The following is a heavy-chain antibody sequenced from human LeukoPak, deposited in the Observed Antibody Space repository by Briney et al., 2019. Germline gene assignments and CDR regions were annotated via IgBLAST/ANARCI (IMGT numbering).Heavy chain of an antibody. V-gene: IGHV3-7*05. Sequence: PGGSLRLSCVVSGFTFSHYWMSWVRQAPGEGLEWVANMHQDGTEKYYVDSVKGRFTISRDNTKNSLYLQMNDLRAEDTAVYYCARGCNYFDYWGQGTLVTVSP. CDR1: GFTFSHYW. J-gene: IGHJ4*02. D-gene: IGHD4/OR15-4a*01. CDR2: MHQDGTEK. CDR3: ARGCNYFDY.